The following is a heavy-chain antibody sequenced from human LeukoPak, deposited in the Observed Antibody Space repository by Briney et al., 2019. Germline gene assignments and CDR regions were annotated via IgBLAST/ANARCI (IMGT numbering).Heavy chain of an antibody. J-gene: IGHJ3*01. CDR3: ARDLRVGGSSGWYAFDV. V-gene: IGHV4-59*01. CDR2: LYYRGST. CDR1: GGSISSYY. D-gene: IGHD6-19*01. Sequence: SETLSLTCTVSGGSISSYYWSWIRQPPGKGLEWIGYLYYRGSTTYNPSLKSRVTISIDTSKSQFSLKLSSVTAADTAVYYCARDLRVGGSSGWYAFDVWGQGTMVTVSS.